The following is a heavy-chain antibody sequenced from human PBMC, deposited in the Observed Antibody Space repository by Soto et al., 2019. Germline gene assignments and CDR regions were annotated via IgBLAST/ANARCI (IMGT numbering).Heavy chain of an antibody. CDR2: IIGGDGDK. J-gene: IGHJ5*01. D-gene: IGHD3-9*01. CDR1: GFTFRTFT. Sequence: EVQLLEHGGQLVQPGESLRLSCAASGFTFRTFTMTWVRQAPGKGLEWVSGIIGGDGDKFYSDSVKGRFTISRDNSKDMLFLQMSSLRVDDTAGYYCAKDRDPYGIWTFESWGQGTLVTVSS. V-gene: IGHV3-23*01. CDR3: AKDRDPYGIWTFES.